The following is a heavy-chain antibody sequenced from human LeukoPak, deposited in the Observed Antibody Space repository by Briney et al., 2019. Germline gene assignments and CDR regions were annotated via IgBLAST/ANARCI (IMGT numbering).Heavy chain of an antibody. CDR1: GFAFTTYA. D-gene: IGHD3-3*01. J-gene: IGHJ4*02. CDR3: AREKIFGQAYFDN. V-gene: IGHV3-30*01. Sequence: GGSLRLSCAASGFAFTTYAMHWVRQAPGKGLEWVTFISYDESYKEYAESVKGRFTSSRDDSKNTVDLQMNSLRREDTAVYYFAREKIFGQAYFDNWGQGTLVTVSS. CDR2: ISYDESYK.